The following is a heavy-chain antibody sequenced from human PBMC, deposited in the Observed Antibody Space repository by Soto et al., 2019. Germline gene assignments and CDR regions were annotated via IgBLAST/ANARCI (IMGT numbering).Heavy chain of an antibody. V-gene: IGHV4-59*08. CDR2: IYYSGST. CDR1: GGSISSYY. CDR3: ARRNGGMSAFDI. Sequence: SETLSLTCTVSGGSISSYYWSWIRQPPGKGLEWIGYIYYSGSTNYNPSLKSRVTISVDTSKNQFSLKLSSVTAADTAVYYCARRNGGMSAFDIWGQGTMVTVSS. D-gene: IGHD4-17*01. J-gene: IGHJ3*02.